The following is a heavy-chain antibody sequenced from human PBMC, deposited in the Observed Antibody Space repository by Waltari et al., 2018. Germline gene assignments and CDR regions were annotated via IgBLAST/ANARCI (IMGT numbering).Heavy chain of an antibody. CDR1: GFRFSNYW. CDR2: ISNDESSI. V-gene: IGHV3-74*03. Sequence: EEQLLESGGGLVQPGDSLRLSFAASGFRFSNYWMNCVRQAPGKGLVWVARISNDESSITYADSVKGRFTISRDNAKNTLYLKMKRLRAEDTALYYCVRLAQRTYRSPVPGRHYYYGMDVWGQGTTVTVSS. CDR3: VRLAQRTYRSPVPGRHYYYGMDV. D-gene: IGHD3-10*01. J-gene: IGHJ6*02.